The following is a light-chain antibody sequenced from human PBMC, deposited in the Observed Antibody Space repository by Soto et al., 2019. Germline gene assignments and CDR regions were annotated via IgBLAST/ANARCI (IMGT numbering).Light chain of an antibody. CDR3: QQYNNWPPRT. J-gene: IGKJ1*01. V-gene: IGKV3-15*01. CDR1: QSVSSN. CDR2: GAS. Sequence: EIVMTQSPATLSVPPGERATLSCRASQSVSSNLAWYQQEPGQAPRLLIYGASTGATGIPARFSGSGSGTEFTLTISSLQSEDFAVYYCQQYNNWPPRTFGQGTKVDIK.